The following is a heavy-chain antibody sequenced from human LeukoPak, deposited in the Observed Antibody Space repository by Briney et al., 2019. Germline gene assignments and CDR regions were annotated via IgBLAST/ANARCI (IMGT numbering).Heavy chain of an antibody. D-gene: IGHD2-2*01. Sequence: TGGSLRLSCAASGFTFSSYSMNWVLQAPGKGLEWVSSISSSSSYIYYADSVKGRFTISRDNAKNSLYLQMNSLRAEDTAVYYCARDRGYCSSTSCYGYYYYGMDVWGQGTTVTVSS. CDR1: GFTFSSYS. J-gene: IGHJ6*02. V-gene: IGHV3-21*01. CDR2: ISSSSSYI. CDR3: ARDRGYCSSTSCYGYYYYGMDV.